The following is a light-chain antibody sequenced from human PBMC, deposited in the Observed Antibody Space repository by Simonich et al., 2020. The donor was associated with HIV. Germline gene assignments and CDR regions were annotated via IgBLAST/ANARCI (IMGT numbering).Light chain of an antibody. CDR2: WAS. CDR1: QSLLYSSNNMNN. Sequence: DIVMTKSPDSLAASLGERATINCMFSQSLLYSSNNMNNLAWYQQKPGQPPKLLIYWASTRESGVPDRFSGRGSGTDFTLTISSLQAEDVAVYYCQQYYDSPYTFGQGTKLEIK. CDR3: QQYYDSPYT. V-gene: IGKV4-1*01. J-gene: IGKJ2*01.